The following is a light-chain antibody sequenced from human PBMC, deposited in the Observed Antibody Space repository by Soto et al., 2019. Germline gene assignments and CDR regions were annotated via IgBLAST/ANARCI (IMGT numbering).Light chain of an antibody. CDR3: QQSYSTPIS. V-gene: IGKV1-39*01. Sequence: DIRITHLPPSCLRPSENPATLLSGASQSISSHLNWYQQKPGKAPNLLMYTASNLQSGVPSRFSGSGSGTDFTLTISSLQPEDFATYYCQQSYSTPISFGQGTRLEIK. J-gene: IGKJ5*01. CDR1: QSISSH. CDR2: TAS.